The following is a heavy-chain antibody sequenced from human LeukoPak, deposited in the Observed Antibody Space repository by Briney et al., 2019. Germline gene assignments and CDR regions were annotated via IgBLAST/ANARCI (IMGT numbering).Heavy chain of an antibody. V-gene: IGHV4-59*01. J-gene: IGHJ5*02. D-gene: IGHD2-15*01. CDR1: GGSFSSYY. CDR3: ARGGNCSGGSCYSDRGWFDP. Sequence: SETLSLTCTVSGGSFSSYYWSWIRQPPGEGLEWIGYIYYSGSANYNPSLKSRVTISVDTSKNQFSLRLSSATAADTAVYYCARGGNCSGGSCYSDRGWFDPWGQGTLVTVSS. CDR2: IYYSGSA.